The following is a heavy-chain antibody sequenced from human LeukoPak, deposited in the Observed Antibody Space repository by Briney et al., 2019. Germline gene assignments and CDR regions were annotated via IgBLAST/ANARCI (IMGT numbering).Heavy chain of an antibody. V-gene: IGHV1-24*01. CDR3: ATEWRLVVEYQLPLDY. D-gene: IGHD2-2*01. CDR2: FDPEDGET. J-gene: IGHJ4*02. CDR1: GYTLTELS. Sequence: GASVKVSCKVSGYTLTELSMHWVRQAPGKGLEWMGGFDPEDGETIYAQKFQGRVTMTEDTSTDTAYMELSSLRSEDTAVYYCATEWRLVVEYQLPLDYWGQGTLVTVSS.